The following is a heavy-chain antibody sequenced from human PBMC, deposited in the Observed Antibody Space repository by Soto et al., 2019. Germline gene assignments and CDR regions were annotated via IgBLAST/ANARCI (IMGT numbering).Heavy chain of an antibody. D-gene: IGHD1-1*01. V-gene: IGHV4-31*03. Sequence: SETLSLTCSVSGGPISTVGHYWTWIRQPPGKGLEWIGSIYHTGSTYYSKSLRSRLTMSVDTSKSQFSLRLSSVTAADTAVYYCARATGTLRSRNCDYWGQGSLVTVSS. CDR3: ARATGTLRSRNCDY. J-gene: IGHJ4*02. CDR1: GGPISTVGHY. CDR2: IYHTGST.